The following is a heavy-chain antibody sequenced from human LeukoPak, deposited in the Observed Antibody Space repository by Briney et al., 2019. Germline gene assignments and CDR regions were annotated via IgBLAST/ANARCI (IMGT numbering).Heavy chain of an antibody. CDR2: VGGGGQRT. D-gene: IGHD2-15*01. V-gene: IGHV3-23*01. CDR3: AKDRGYYVDTGTINF. Sequence: PGTSLRLSCAASGLSFGAHAMHWVRQAPGMGLEWVSGVGGGGQRTHYADSVKGRFTISRDNSKNTLYLQMNSLRAEDTAVYYCAKDRGYYVDTGTINFWGQGTLVTVSS. CDR1: GLSFGAHA. J-gene: IGHJ4*02.